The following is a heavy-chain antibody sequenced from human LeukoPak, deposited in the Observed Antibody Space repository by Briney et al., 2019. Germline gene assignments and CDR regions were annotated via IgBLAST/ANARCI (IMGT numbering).Heavy chain of an antibody. V-gene: IGHV3-48*01. CDR1: GFNFSTYT. D-gene: IGHD2-2*01. J-gene: IGHJ5*02. CDR3: AKGSSTSCYYNWFDP. CDR2: ISSSSNTI. Sequence: GGSLRLSCAASGFNFSTYTMNWVRQAPGKGLEWVSSISSSSNTIYYADSVKGRFTISRDNAKNSLYLQMNSLRAEDTAVYYCAKGSSTSCYYNWFDPWGQGTLVTVSS.